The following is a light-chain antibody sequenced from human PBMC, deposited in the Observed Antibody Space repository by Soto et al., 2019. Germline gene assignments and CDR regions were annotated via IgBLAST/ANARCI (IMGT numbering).Light chain of an antibody. CDR2: EVS. Sequence: QSVLTQPASVSGSPGQAITISCTGTSGDVGGYNYVSWYQQHPGKAPKLMIYEVSNRPSGVSDRFSGSKSGNTASLTISGLQAEDEADYYCTSYTSSSTPVFXTGTKLTVL. CDR3: TSYTSSSTPV. V-gene: IGLV2-14*01. CDR1: SGDVGGYNY. J-gene: IGLJ1*01.